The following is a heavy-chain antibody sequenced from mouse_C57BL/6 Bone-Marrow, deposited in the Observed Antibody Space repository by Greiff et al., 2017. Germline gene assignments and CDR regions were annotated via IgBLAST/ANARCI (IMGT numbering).Heavy chain of an antibody. CDR2: IHPNSGST. D-gene: IGHD2-12*01. J-gene: IGHJ2*01. CDR1: GYTFTSYW. CDR3: ARYLYTYYFDY. Sequence: QVQLQQPGAELVKPGASVKLSCKASGYTFTSYWMHWVKQRPGQGLEWIGMIHPNSGSTNYNEKFKSKATLTVDKSSSTAYMQLSSLTSEDSAVYYCARYLYTYYFDYWGQGTTLTVSS. V-gene: IGHV1-64*01.